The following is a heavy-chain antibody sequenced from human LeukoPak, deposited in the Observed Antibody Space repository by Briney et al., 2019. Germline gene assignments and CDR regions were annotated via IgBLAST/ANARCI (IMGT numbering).Heavy chain of an antibody. Sequence: GGSLRLSCAASGFTFSSYGMHWVRQAPGKGLEWVAVISYDGSNKYYADSVKGRFTISRDNSKNTLYLQMNSLRAEDTAVYYCAKAREIAAAGPTRALDYWGQGTLVTVSS. CDR1: GFTFSSYG. J-gene: IGHJ4*02. V-gene: IGHV3-30*18. D-gene: IGHD6-13*01. CDR2: ISYDGSNK. CDR3: AKAREIAAAGPTRALDY.